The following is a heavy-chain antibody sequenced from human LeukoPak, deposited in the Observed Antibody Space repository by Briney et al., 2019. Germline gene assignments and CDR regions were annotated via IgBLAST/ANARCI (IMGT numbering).Heavy chain of an antibody. Sequence: VGSLRLSCAASGFTFSSYGMHWVRQAPGNGLEWVAVIWYDGSNKYYADSVKGRFTISRDNSKNTLYLQMNSLRAEDTAVYYCAKDESSYGLGPFDYWGQGTLVTVSS. CDR3: AKDESSYGLGPFDY. V-gene: IGHV3-33*06. CDR2: IWYDGSNK. D-gene: IGHD5-18*01. J-gene: IGHJ4*02. CDR1: GFTFSSYG.